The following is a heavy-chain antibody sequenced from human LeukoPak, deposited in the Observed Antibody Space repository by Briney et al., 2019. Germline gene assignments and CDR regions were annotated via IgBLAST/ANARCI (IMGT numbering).Heavy chain of an antibody. CDR1: GYTFTSYG. Sequence: ASVKVSCKASGYTFTSYGISWVRQAPGQGLEWMGWMNPNSGNTGYAQKFQGRVTMTRNTSISTAYVELSSLRSEDTAVYYCARPPRRMVRGVMGGYWGQGTLVTVSS. D-gene: IGHD3-10*01. CDR3: ARPPRRMVRGVMGGY. CDR2: MNPNSGNT. J-gene: IGHJ4*02. V-gene: IGHV1-8*02.